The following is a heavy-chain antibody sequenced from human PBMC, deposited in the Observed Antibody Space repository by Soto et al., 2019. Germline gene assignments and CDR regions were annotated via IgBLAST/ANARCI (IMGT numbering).Heavy chain of an antibody. Sequence: SETLSLTCTVSGGSVSSGSYYWSWIRQPPGKGLEWIGYIYYSGSTNYDPSLKSRVTISVDTSKNQFSLKLSSVTAADTAVYYCARARDRYNDFDYWGQGTLVTVSS. D-gene: IGHD1-1*01. CDR2: IYYSGST. CDR1: GGSVSSGSYY. J-gene: IGHJ4*02. V-gene: IGHV4-61*01. CDR3: ARARDRYNDFDY.